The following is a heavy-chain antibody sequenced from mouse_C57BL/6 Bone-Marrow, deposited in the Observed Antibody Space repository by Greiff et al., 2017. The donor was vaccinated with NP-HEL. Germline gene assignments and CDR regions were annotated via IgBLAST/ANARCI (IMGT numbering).Heavy chain of an antibody. CDR1: GYAFSSYG. CDR3: ARRRDYFDY. J-gene: IGHJ2*01. CDR2: IYPGDGDT. V-gene: IGHV1-80*01. Sequence: QVQLQQSGAELVKPGASVKISCKASGYAFSSYGMNWVKQRPGKGLEWIGQIYPGDGDTNYNGKFKGKATLTTDKSSSPAYMQLSSLTSEDSAVYFCARRRDYFDYWGQGTTLTVSS.